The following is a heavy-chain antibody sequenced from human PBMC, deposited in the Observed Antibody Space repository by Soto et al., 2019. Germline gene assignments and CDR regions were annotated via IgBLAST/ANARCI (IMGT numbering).Heavy chain of an antibody. CDR3: ASVREAKDGSVPPLAAFDI. CDR2: IIPIFGTA. Sequence: SVKVSCKASGGTFSSYAISWVRQAPGQGLEWMGGIIPIFGTANYAQKFQGRVTITADESTSTAYMELSSLRSEDTAVYYCASVREAKDGSVPPLAAFDIWGQGTMVTVSS. J-gene: IGHJ3*02. CDR1: GGTFSSYA. V-gene: IGHV1-69*13. D-gene: IGHD3-10*01.